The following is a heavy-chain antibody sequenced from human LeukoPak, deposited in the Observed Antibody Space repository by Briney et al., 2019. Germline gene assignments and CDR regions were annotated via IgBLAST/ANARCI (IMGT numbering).Heavy chain of an antibody. CDR1: GGTFSSYA. Sequence: SVKVSCKASGGTFSSYAISGVRQAPGQGLEWMGGIIPIFGTANYAQKFQGRVTITADESTSTAYMELSSLRSEDTAVYYCAREVDYDILTGQNWFDPWGQGTLVTVSS. CDR2: IIPIFGTA. D-gene: IGHD3-9*01. V-gene: IGHV1-69*13. J-gene: IGHJ5*02. CDR3: AREVDYDILTGQNWFDP.